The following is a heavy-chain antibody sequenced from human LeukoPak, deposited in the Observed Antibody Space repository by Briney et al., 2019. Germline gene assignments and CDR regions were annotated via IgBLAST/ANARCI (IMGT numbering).Heavy chain of an antibody. D-gene: IGHD5-12*01. V-gene: IGHV1-46*01. Sequence: GASVKVSCKASGYTFTSDYMHWVRQAPGQGLEWMGIINPSGGSTSYAQKFQGRVTMTRDMSTSTVYMELSSLRSEDTAVYYCASNSVATTLFLRYWGQGTLVTVSS. CDR3: ASNSVATTLFLRY. J-gene: IGHJ4*02. CDR2: INPSGGST. CDR1: GYTFTSDY.